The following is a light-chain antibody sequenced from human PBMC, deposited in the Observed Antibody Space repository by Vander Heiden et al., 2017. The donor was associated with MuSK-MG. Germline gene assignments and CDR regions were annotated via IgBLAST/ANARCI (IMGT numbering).Light chain of an antibody. Sequence: DIQMTHSPSSLPASIADRVTITSRASQSIIQYLNWYQQKPGKPPKLLIYTTLRVHTGVLTRSSGSEYAQDLPRTTSKLPPEDLVTFYSQQIHSIPFTFGQGTKVDIK. CDR3: QQIHSIPFT. CDR2: TTL. J-gene: IGKJ3*01. CDR1: QSIIQY. V-gene: IGKV1-39*01.